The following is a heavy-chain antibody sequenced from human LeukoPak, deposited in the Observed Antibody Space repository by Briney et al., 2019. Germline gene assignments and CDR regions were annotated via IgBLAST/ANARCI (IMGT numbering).Heavy chain of an antibody. J-gene: IGHJ6*03. CDR2: IKQDGSEK. V-gene: IGHV3-7*01. Sequence: GGSLRLSCAASGFTFSSYWMSWVRQAPGKGLEWVANIKQDGSEKYYVDSVKGRFTISRDNAKNSLYLQMNSLRAEDTAVYYCARGGKRGSYSSYYYYMDVWGKGTTVTTSS. CDR3: ARGGKRGSYSSYYYYMDV. CDR1: GFTFSSYW. D-gene: IGHD1-26*01.